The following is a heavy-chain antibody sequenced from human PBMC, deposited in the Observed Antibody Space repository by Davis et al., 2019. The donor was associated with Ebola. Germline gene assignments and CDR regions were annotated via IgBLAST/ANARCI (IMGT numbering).Heavy chain of an antibody. CDR1: GFIFSSYS. Sequence: GESLKISCAASGFIFSSYSMNWVRQAPGKGLEWVSFISPSSNSINYADSVKGRFTISRDNSKNTLYLQMNSLRAEDTAVYYCAKGQIDYWGQGTLVTVSS. J-gene: IGHJ4*02. CDR3: AKGQIDY. V-gene: IGHV3-48*01. CDR2: ISPSSNSI.